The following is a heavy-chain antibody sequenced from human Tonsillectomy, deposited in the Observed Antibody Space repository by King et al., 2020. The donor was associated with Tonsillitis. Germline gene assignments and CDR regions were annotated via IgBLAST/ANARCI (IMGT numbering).Heavy chain of an antibody. J-gene: IGHJ4*02. Sequence: VQLVESGGGVVRPGGSLRLSCAASGFTFGDYGMSWVRQAPGKGLEWVSGINWNGGSTGYADSVKGRFTISRDNAKNSLYLQMNSLRAEDTALYYCAREAGNYDYVWGSYRVPDYWGQRTLVTVSS. CDR1: GFTFGDYG. CDR2: INWNGGST. V-gene: IGHV3-20*04. CDR3: AREAGNYDYVWGSYRVPDY. D-gene: IGHD3-16*02.